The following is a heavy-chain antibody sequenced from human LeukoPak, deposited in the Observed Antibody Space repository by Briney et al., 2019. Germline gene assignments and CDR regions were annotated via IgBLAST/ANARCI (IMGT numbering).Heavy chain of an antibody. CDR1: GGTFSSYA. V-gene: IGHV1-24*01. CDR2: FDPEDGET. CDR3: AAGRILRYFDYFDY. Sequence: ASVKVSCKASGGTFSSYAISWVRQAPGKGLEWMGGFDPEDGETIYAQKFQGRVTMTEDTSTDTAYMELSSLRSEDTAVYYCAAGRILRYFDYFDYWGQGTLVPSPQ. J-gene: IGHJ4*02. D-gene: IGHD3-9*01.